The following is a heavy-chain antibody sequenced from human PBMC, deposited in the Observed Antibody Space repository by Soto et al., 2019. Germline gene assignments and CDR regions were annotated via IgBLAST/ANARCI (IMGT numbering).Heavy chain of an antibody. CDR3: ARRIVATETFAY. D-gene: IGHD5-12*01. Sequence: SETLSLTCTVSGGSISNYFWSWIRQPPGRGLEWIGFIYYAGSTKYNPSLNSRVTISVDTSKNQFSLTVTSVTAADTAVYYCARRIVATETFAYWGQGTLVTVSS. CDR2: IYYAGST. J-gene: IGHJ4*02. CDR1: GGSISNYF. V-gene: IGHV4-59*08.